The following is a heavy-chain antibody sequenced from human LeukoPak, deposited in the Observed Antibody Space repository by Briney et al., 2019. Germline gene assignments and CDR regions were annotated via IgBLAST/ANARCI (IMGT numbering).Heavy chain of an antibody. Sequence: QAGGSLRLSCTASGFTFSTYCMHWVRQAPGKGPEWVAFIRYDRSNQFYADSVKGRFTISRDNSKNTLYLQMNRLRAEDTAIYYCARTEVPSATRGAIGFWGQGTLVTVSS. CDR1: GFTFSTYC. CDR2: IRYDRSNQ. CDR3: ARTEVPSATRGAIGF. D-gene: IGHD2-2*01. J-gene: IGHJ4*02. V-gene: IGHV3-30*02.